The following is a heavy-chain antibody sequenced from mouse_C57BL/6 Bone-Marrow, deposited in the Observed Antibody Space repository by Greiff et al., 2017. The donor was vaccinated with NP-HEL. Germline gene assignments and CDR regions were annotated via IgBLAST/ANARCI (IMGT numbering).Heavy chain of an antibody. V-gene: IGHV1-26*01. CDR3: APCGYDMGYAMDY. Sequence: EVQLQQSGPELVKPGASVKISCKASGYTFTDYYMNWVKQSHGQSLEWIGDINPNNGGTSYNQKFKGKATLTVDTSSSTAYMELLSLTSEDSAVYYCAPCGYDMGYAMDYRGQGTSVTVSS. CDR1: GYTFTDYY. D-gene: IGHD2-2*01. J-gene: IGHJ4*01. CDR2: INPNNGGT.